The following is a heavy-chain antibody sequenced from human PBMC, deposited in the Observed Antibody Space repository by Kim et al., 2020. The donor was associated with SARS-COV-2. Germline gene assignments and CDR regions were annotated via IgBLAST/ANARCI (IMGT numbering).Heavy chain of an antibody. CDR2: ISYSGRT. D-gene: IGHD3-3*01. CDR1: GGSISSNDYY. CDR3: ARGIFGVVIIPYYYYYMDV. V-gene: IGHV4-39*01. J-gene: IGHJ6*03. Sequence: SETLSLTCTVSGGSISSNDYYWDWIRQPPGKGLEWIGSISYSGRTYYNPSLKSRVTISVDTSKNQISLKLSSVTAAYTGVYYCARGIFGVVIIPYYYYYMDVWGKGTTVTVSS.